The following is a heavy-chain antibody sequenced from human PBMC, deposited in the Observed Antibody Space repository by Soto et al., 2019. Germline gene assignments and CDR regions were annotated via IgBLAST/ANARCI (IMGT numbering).Heavy chain of an antibody. V-gene: IGHV4-39*01. D-gene: IGHD1-20*01. Sequence: SETLSLTCAFSGASISGSYYYWAWLRQSPGKGPEWIGSVFYTGFTSYNPSLESRVSVSVDTSKSQFSLKLSAVTAADTAVYYCATSQKGYNWNYFDHWGQGALVTVS. CDR3: ATSQKGYNWNYFDH. J-gene: IGHJ4*02. CDR1: GASISGSYYY. CDR2: VFYTGFT.